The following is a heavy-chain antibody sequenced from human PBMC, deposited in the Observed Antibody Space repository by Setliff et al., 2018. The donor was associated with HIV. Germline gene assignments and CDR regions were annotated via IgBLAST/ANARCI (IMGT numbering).Heavy chain of an antibody. Sequence: GGSLRLSCAASGFAFSTYSMNWVRQAPGKRLEWVAGISGNGLSTYYADSVNNRFNISRENSRNTLYLQMTSLTAEDTAIYFCAKAYSDVWYGWFAPWGQGTLVTVSS. D-gene: IGHD5-12*01. CDR1: GFAFSTYS. CDR3: AKAYSDVWYGWFAP. J-gene: IGHJ5*02. CDR2: ISGNGLST. V-gene: IGHV3-23*01.